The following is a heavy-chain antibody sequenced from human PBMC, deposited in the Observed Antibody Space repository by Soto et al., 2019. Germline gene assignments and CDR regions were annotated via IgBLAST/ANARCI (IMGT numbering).Heavy chain of an antibody. CDR1: GYSISSSNW. CDR3: ARREIQGPIDY. J-gene: IGHJ4*02. Sequence: QVQLQESGPGLVKPSDTLSLTCAVSGYSISSSNWWGWIRQPPGKGLEWIGYIYYSGTTYYNPSRKSRVTTSVDTSKNQFSLKLTSVTAVDAAVYCCARREIQGPIDYWGQGTLVTVSS. CDR2: IYYSGTT. V-gene: IGHV4-28*01. D-gene: IGHD1-26*01.